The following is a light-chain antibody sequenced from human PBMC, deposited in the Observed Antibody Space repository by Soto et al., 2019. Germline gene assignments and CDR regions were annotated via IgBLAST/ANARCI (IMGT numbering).Light chain of an antibody. CDR3: QQYGSSPFT. CDR2: GAS. V-gene: IGKV3-20*01. CDR1: QSVSSSY. J-gene: IGKJ5*01. Sequence: IGLTPSPGTLSLSPGERATLSCRASQSVSSSYLAWYQQKPGQAPRLLIYGASSRATGIPDRFSGSGSGTDFTLTISRLEPEDFAVYYCQQYGSSPFTFGQGTRLEIK.